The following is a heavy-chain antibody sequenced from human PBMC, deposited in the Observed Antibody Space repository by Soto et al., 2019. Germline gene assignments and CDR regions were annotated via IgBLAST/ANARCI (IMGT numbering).Heavy chain of an antibody. CDR3: ARGSNWNSNRFDP. CDR1: GYTFTNYY. V-gene: IGHV1-2*02. D-gene: IGHD1-1*01. CDR2: INPDSGGT. J-gene: IGHJ5*02. Sequence: ASVKVSCKTSGYTFTNYYAHWVRQAPGQGLECMGWINPDSGGTMFAQKFQGRVTMTRDTSISTVYMELSSLSSDDTAVYYCARGSNWNSNRFDPWGQGTLVTVSS.